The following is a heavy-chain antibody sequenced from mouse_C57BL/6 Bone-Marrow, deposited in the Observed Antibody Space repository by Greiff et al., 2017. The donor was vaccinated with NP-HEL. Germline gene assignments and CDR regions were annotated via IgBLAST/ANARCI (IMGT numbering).Heavy chain of an antibody. CDR3: TRGPMVTTKDWYFDV. CDR2: ISSGGDYI. D-gene: IGHD2-2*01. V-gene: IGHV5-9-1*02. Sequence: EVKLVESGEGLVKPGGSLKLSCAASGFTFSSYAMSWVRQTPEKRLEWVAYISSGGDYIYYADTVKGRFTISRDNARNTLYLQMSSLKSEDTAMYYCTRGPMVTTKDWYFDVWGTGTTVTVSS. CDR1: GFTFSSYA. J-gene: IGHJ1*03.